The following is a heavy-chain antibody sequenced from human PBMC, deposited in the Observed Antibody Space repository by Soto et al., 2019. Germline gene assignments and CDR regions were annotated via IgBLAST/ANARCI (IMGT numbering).Heavy chain of an antibody. D-gene: IGHD5-18*01. CDR2: ISGSTGNT. V-gene: IGHV3-23*01. J-gene: IGHJ4*02. Sequence: VGSLRLSCAASGFTFSNYAMNWVRQAPGKGLEWVSGISGSTGNTYYADSLKGRFTISRDNSKNTVYLQMHSLRAEDTALYYCAKGEDSFGFTRFDFWGQGNLVTVPQ. CDR1: GFTFSNYA. CDR3: AKGEDSFGFTRFDF.